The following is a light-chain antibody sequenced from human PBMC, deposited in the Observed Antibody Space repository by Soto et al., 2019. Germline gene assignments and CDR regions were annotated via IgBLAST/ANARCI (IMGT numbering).Light chain of an antibody. V-gene: IGKV1-39*01. CDR2: AAS. Sequence: DIQMTQSPSSLSASVGDRVTITCRASQTISSYLNWYQQKPGKAPKLLIYAASSLQSGVPSRFSGSGSGTDFTLTISSLQPEEFATYDCQQSHSIPYTFGQGTKLEIK. J-gene: IGKJ2*01. CDR1: QTISSY. CDR3: QQSHSIPYT.